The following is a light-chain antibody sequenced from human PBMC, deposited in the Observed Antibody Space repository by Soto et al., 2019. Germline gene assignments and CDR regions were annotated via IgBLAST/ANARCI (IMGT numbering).Light chain of an antibody. CDR1: SSNIGAGYD. CDR3: QSYDTSLSAPV. CDR2: GNT. J-gene: IGLJ3*02. Sequence: QSVLTQPPSVSGAPGHRVTISCTGISSNIGAGYDVHWYQRLPGSAPKLLIYGNTNRPSGVPVRFSGSKSGTSASLAITGLQAEDEADYYCQSYDTSLSAPVFGGGTKRTVL. V-gene: IGLV1-40*01.